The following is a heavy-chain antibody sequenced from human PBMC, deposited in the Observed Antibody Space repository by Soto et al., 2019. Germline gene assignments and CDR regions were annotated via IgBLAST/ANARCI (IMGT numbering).Heavy chain of an antibody. CDR3: VRVERLGGY. D-gene: IGHD3-16*01. CDR1: GFTFSSYW. CDR2: IKEDGSGK. Sequence: GSLRLSCTASGFTFSSYWMSWVRQAPGKGLGWVANIKEDGSGKYYVDSVKGRFSISRDNARNSLYLQMNSLRVEDTAVYYCVRVERLGGYWGQGALVTVSS. J-gene: IGHJ4*02. V-gene: IGHV3-7*03.